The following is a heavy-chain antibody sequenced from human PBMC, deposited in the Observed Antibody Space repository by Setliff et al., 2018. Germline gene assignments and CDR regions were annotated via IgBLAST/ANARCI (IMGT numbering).Heavy chain of an antibody. CDR3: ASRTHPHVITGITQGGGWWYYYYMDV. Sequence: ASVKVSCKSSGYTFINFHLHWVRLAPGQGLQWMGMVNPSGGHPVYAQKFQGRVTITADESTSTAYMELSSLGSEDTAVYYCASRTHPHVITGITQGGGWWYYYYMDVWGKGTTVTVSS. CDR2: VNPSGGHP. D-gene: IGHD1-7*01. J-gene: IGHJ6*03. V-gene: IGHV1-46*01. CDR1: GYTFINFH.